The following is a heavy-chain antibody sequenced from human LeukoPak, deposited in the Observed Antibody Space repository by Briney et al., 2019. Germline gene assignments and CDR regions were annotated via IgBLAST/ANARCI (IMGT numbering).Heavy chain of an antibody. CDR1: GGTFSSYA. J-gene: IGHJ6*04. Sequence: SVKVSCKASGGTFSSYAISWVRQAPGQGLEWMGGIIPIFGTANYAHKFQGRVTITADESTSTAYMELSSLRSEDTAVYYCARATYYDILTGYYPPYYYYGMDVWGKGTTVTVSS. V-gene: IGHV1-69*01. CDR2: IIPIFGTA. CDR3: ARATYYDILTGYYPPYYYYGMDV. D-gene: IGHD3-9*01.